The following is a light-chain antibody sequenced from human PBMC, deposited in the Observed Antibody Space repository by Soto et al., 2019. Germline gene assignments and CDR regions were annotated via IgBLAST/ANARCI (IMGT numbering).Light chain of an antibody. V-gene: IGLV2-14*01. CDR1: SSDVGGYNY. CDR3: QSYDSSLSRGV. CDR2: EVT. Sequence: QSVLTQPASVSGSPGQSITISCTGTSSDVGGYNYVSWYQQYPGKAPTLLIYEVTHRPTGVSNRFSGSKSDNTASLAITGLQAEDEADYYCQSYDSSLSRGVFGGGTKVTVL. J-gene: IGLJ2*01.